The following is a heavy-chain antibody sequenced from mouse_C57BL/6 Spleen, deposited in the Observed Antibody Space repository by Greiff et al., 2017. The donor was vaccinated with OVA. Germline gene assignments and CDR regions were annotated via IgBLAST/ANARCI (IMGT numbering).Heavy chain of an antibody. D-gene: IGHD1-1*01. CDR2: ILPGSGST. J-gene: IGHJ3*01. CDR1: GYTFTGYW. V-gene: IGHV1-9*01. Sequence: QVQLKQSGADLMKPGASVKLSCTATGYTFTGYWIEWVKQRPGHGLEWIGEILPGSGSTNYNEKFKGKATFTADTSSSTAYMQLSSLTTEDSAIYYCARGGYYYGSSYRFAYWGQGTLVTVSA. CDR3: ARGGYYYGSSYRFAY.